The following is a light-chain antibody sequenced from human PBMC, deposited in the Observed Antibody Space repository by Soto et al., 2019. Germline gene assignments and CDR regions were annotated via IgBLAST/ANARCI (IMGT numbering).Light chain of an antibody. CDR1: SSDVGGYNY. V-gene: IGLV2-14*01. CDR3: SSYTTSSTYV. CDR2: EVS. Sequence: QSALTQPASVSGSPGQSITISCTGTSSDVGGYNYVSWYQQHPGKAPKLMIYEVSNRPSGVSYRFSGAKSGNTASLTISGRQAEDEADYYCSSYTTSSTYVFGTGTKLTVL. J-gene: IGLJ1*01.